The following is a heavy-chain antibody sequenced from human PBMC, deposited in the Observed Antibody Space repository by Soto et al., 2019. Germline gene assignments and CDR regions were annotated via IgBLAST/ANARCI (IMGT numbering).Heavy chain of an antibody. CDR1: GGSFSGYY. J-gene: IGHJ4*02. CDR2: INHSGST. D-gene: IGHD5-12*01. V-gene: IGHV4-34*01. CDR3: ARVTHSGYALDY. Sequence: PSETLSLTCAAYGGSFSGYYWSWIRQPPGKGLEWIGEINHSGSTNYNPSLKSRVTISVDTSKNQFSLKLSSVTAADTAVYYCARVTHSGYALDYWGQGTLVTVSS.